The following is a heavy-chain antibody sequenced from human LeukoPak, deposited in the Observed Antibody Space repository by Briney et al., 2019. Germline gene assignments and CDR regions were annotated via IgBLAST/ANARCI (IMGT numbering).Heavy chain of an antibody. V-gene: IGHV3-21*01. CDR3: ARGHYDVLAASYKWTPDY. D-gene: IGHD3-9*01. CDR1: GFTFNTFN. J-gene: IGHJ4*02. Sequence: GGSLRLSCAASGFTFNTFNMNWVRQASGKGLEWVSSITSGGDYIYYADSVKGRFTTSRDNAKNSLSLQLNSLRVEDTAVYYCARGHYDVLAASYKWTPDYWGQGTLVTVSS. CDR2: ITSGGDYI.